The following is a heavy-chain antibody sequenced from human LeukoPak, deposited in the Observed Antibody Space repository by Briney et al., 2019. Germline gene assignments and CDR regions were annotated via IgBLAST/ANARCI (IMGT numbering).Heavy chain of an antibody. D-gene: IGHD2-15*01. V-gene: IGHV4-30-2*01. CDR3: ARLPMRRPGYCSGGSCPSAFDI. Sequence: SETLSLTCTVSGGSISSGGYYWSWIRQPPGKGLEWIGYIYHSGSTYYNPSLKSRVTISVDTSKNQFSLKLSSVTAADTAVYYCARLPMRRPGYCSGGSCPSAFDIWGQGTMVTVSS. CDR1: GGSISSGGYY. J-gene: IGHJ3*02. CDR2: IYHSGST.